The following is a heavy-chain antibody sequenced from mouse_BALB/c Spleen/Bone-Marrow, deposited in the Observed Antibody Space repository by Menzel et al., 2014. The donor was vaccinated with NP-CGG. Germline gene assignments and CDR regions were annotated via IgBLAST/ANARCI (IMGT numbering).Heavy chain of an antibody. V-gene: IGHV7-1*02. CDR1: GFTFSDFY. CDR2: SRNKAKYYTT. Sequence: VQLQQSGGGLVQPGASLRLSCATSGFTFSDFYMEWVRQPPGKRLEWIAASRNKAKYYTTEYSASVKGRFIVSRDISQSVLCLQLNDLRAEDAAIYYCARDVGYGNYFVYWGQGTLVTVSA. CDR3: ARDVGYGNYFVY. J-gene: IGHJ3*01. D-gene: IGHD2-10*02.